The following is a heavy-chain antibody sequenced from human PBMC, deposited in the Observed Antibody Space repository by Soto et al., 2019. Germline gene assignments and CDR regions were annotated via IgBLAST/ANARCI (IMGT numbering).Heavy chain of an antibody. CDR1: GDSVSSNSAG. CDR2: TYYRSKWYN. V-gene: IGHV6-1*01. D-gene: IGHD1-1*01. CDR3: ARGSWDDVSGHYYMDV. J-gene: IGHJ6*03. Sequence: QVQLQQSGPGQVKPSQTLSLTCDISGDSVSSNSAGWNWIRQTPSRGLEWLGRTYYRSKWYNNYAVSVKSRVSVNPDTAKNQFSLQLNSVTPEDTAVYYCARGSWDDVSGHYYMDVWGKGTTVTVSS.